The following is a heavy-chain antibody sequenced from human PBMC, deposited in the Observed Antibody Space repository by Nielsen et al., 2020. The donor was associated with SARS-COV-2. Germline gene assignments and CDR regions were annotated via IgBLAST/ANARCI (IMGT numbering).Heavy chain of an antibody. J-gene: IGHJ3*02. D-gene: IGHD3-3*01. V-gene: IGHV4-31*03. Sequence: SETLSLTCTVSGGSISSGGYYWSWIRQHPGKGLEWIGYIYYSGSNYYNPSLKSRVTISVDTSKNQFSLKLISVTAADTALYYCARDRGITIFGVVINDAFDIWGQVKMVTVSS. CDR1: GGSISSGGYY. CDR3: ARDRGITIFGVVINDAFDI. CDR2: IYYSGSN.